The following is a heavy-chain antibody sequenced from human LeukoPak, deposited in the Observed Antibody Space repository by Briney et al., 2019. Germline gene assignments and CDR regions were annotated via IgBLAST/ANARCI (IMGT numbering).Heavy chain of an antibody. CDR1: GFTFSSYW. CDR3: AKDPNSVDTAMVIDY. CDR2: IKQDGSEK. V-gene: IGHV3-7*01. D-gene: IGHD5-18*01. J-gene: IGHJ4*02. Sequence: GRSLRLSCAASGFTFSSYWMSWVRQAPGKGLEWVANIKQDGSEKYYVDSVKGRFTISRDNSKNTLYLQMNSLRAEDTAVYYCAKDPNSVDTAMVIDYWGQGTLVTVSS.